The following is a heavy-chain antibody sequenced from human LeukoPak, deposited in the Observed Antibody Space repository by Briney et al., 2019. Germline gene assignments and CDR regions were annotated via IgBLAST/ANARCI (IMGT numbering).Heavy chain of an antibody. CDR1: GFTFDDYA. CDR3: ARAAGWLRTGGYYFDY. J-gene: IGHJ4*02. CDR2: ISWNSGSI. D-gene: IGHD1-14*01. Sequence: GGSLRLSCAASGFTFDDYAMHWVRQAPGKGLEWVSGISWNSGSIGYADSVKGRFTISRDNSKNTLYLQMNSLRAEDTAVYYCARAAGWLRTGGYYFDYWGQGTLVTVSS. V-gene: IGHV3-9*01.